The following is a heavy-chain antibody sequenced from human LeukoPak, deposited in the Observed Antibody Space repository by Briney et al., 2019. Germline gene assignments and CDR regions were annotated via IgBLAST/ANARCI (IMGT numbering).Heavy chain of an antibody. V-gene: IGHV4-59*01. CDR2: IYSSGST. Sequence: SETLSLTCTVSARSISSYYWSWIRQPPGKVLEWIGYIYSSGSTNYHPSLKSRVRISVDTSKNQFCLKLSSVSAADTAVYYYARARSVLLWFGEFPPADFDIWGQGTMVTVSS. CDR1: ARSISSYY. D-gene: IGHD3-10*01. CDR3: ARARSVLLWFGEFPPADFDI. J-gene: IGHJ3*02.